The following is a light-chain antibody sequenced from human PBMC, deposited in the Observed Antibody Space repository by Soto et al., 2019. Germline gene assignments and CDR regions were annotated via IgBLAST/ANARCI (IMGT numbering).Light chain of an antibody. V-gene: IGLV2-14*01. CDR3: NSYTRSSTWV. CDR2: EVS. Sequence: QSALTQPASVSGSPGQSITISCTGTSSDVGAYNYVSWYQQHPGKAPKLMIYEVSNRPSGVSNRFSGSKSGNTASLTISGLQAEDEADYYCNSYTRSSTWVFGGGTQLTVL. CDR1: SSDVGAYNY. J-gene: IGLJ3*02.